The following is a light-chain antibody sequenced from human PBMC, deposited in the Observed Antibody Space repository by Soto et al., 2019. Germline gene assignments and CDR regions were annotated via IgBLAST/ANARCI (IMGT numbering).Light chain of an antibody. V-gene: IGLV3-21*02. CDR1: NIAAKS. J-gene: IGLJ3*02. CDR3: QVWDSTSDHWV. CDR2: DDS. Sequence: SYELTQPPSVSVAPGQTARITCGGDNIAAKSVHWYRQKPGQAPVLVIYDDSDRPSGIPERFSGSNSGNTATLTISRVGAGDEADYYCQVWDSTSDHWVFGGGTKVTVL.